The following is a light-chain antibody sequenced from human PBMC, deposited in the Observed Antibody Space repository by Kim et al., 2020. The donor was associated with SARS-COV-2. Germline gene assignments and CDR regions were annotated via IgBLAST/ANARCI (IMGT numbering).Light chain of an antibody. Sequence: SCVGADVTTTCRSSQTISSYLNWYQHQPVRAPQLLIYAASSLQSGVPSMFSGIGSVTDFTLTISRLQPEYFATYSCQQIYSTPLTFCVGTKVDIK. CDR1: QTISSY. CDR2: AAS. CDR3: QQIYSTPLT. V-gene: IGKV1-39*01. J-gene: IGKJ4*01.